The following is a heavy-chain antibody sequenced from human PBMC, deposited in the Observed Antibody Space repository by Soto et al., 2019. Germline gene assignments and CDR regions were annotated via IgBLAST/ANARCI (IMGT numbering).Heavy chain of an antibody. V-gene: IGHV1-69*02. J-gene: IGHJ5*02. CDR1: GGTFSSYT. CDR3: ARGYGSSTSCYSDWFDP. D-gene: IGHD2-2*01. Sequence: QVQLVQSGAEVKKPGSSVKVSCKASGGTFSSYTISWVRQAPGQGLEWMGRIIPILGIANYAQKFQGRVTITADKSTSTAYMELSSLRSEDTAVYYCARGYGSSTSCYSDWFDPWGQGTLVTVSS. CDR2: IIPILGIA.